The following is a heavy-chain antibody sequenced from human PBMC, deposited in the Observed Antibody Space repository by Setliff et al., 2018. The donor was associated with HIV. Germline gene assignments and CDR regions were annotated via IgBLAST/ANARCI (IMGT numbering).Heavy chain of an antibody. J-gene: IGHJ5*02. Sequence: PSETLSLTCTVSSGSMSGFYWSRIRQSPGNGLEWIGWIYVSGATKYNPSLRSRATILLETSKMQFSLRLNSVTAEDTGVYYCARVDMRGVMGDPNWFDPWGQGTLVTVSS. CDR2: IYVSGAT. D-gene: IGHD3-10*01. V-gene: IGHV4-4*09. CDR3: ARVDMRGVMGDPNWFDP. CDR1: SGSMSGFY.